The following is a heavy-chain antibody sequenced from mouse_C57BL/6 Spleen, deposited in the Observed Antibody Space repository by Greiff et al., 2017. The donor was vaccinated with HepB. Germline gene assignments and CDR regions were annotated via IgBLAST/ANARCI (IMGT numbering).Heavy chain of an antibody. D-gene: IGHD1-1*01. CDR1: GYTFTDHT. CDR2: IYPRDGST. Sequence: VQLQQSDAELVKPGASVKISCKVSGYTFTDHTIHWMKQRPEQGLEWIGYIYPRDGSTKYNEKFKGKATLTADKSSSTAYMQLNSLTSEDSEVYFCARGDYYGSSLRGFAYWGQGTLVTVSA. J-gene: IGHJ3*01. V-gene: IGHV1-78*01. CDR3: ARGDYYGSSLRGFAY.